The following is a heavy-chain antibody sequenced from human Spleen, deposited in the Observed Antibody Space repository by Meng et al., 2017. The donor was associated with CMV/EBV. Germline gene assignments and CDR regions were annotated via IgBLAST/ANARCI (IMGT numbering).Heavy chain of an antibody. CDR2: IYHNGKT. V-gene: IGHV4-4*02. J-gene: IGHJ3*01. CDR3: ARQHYDSLMGDAFDL. Sequence: SETLSLTCAVSGGSISSSNWWSWVRQPPGKGLEWIGEIYHNGKTNYNPSLKSRVTISVDKSKNQFSLKLTSVTAADTAVYYCARQHYDSLMGDAFDLWGQGTMVTVSS. CDR1: GGSISSSNW. D-gene: IGHD3-3*01.